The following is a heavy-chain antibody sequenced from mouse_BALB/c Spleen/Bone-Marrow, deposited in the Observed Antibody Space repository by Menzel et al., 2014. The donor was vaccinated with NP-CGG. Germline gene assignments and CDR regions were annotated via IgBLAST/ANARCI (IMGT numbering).Heavy chain of an antibody. Sequence: VQLQQSGAELVKPGASVKLSCKASGYTFTSYYMYWVKQRPGQGLEWIGEISPSNGGTNFNEKFKSRATLTVDKSSSTAYMQLSSLTSEDSAVYYCTRGRTWDFDYWGQGTTPTVSS. V-gene: IGHV1S81*02. CDR3: TRGRTWDFDY. J-gene: IGHJ2*01. CDR2: ISPSNGGT. D-gene: IGHD4-1*01. CDR1: GYTFTSYY.